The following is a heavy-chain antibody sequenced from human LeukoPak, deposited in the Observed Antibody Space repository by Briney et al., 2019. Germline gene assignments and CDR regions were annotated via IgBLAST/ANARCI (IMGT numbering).Heavy chain of an antibody. D-gene: IGHD1-1*01. CDR2: ISWNSANV. J-gene: IGHJ4*02. CDR3: AKDMRASIGTSTFDS. Sequence: GGSLRLSCTASRFIFGEYAMHWVRQAPGKGLEWVAGISWNSANVAYVDSVKGRFIISRDSAKNSLHLQMNSLRPEDTALYLCAKDMRASIGTSTFDSWGQGNLVTVSS. V-gene: IGHV3-9*01. CDR1: RFIFGEYA.